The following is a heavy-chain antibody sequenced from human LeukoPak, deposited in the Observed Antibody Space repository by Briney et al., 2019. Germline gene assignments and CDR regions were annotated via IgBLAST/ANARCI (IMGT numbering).Heavy chain of an antibody. CDR2: IIPIFGTA. Sequence: GASVKVSCKASGGTFSSYAISWVRQAPGQGLEWMGGIIPIFGTANYAQKFQGRVTITADESTSTAYMELSSLRSEDTAVYYCARDRGYCSSTSCYVYYYYYMDVWGKGTTVTVSS. J-gene: IGHJ6*03. CDR3: ARDRGYCSSTSCYVYYYYYMDV. V-gene: IGHV1-69*13. CDR1: GGTFSSYA. D-gene: IGHD2-2*01.